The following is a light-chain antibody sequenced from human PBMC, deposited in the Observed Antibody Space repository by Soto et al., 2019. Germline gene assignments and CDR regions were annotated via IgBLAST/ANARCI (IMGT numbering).Light chain of an antibody. CDR1: ETVNSN. J-gene: IGKJ4*01. V-gene: IGKV3-15*01. Sequence: EIVMTQSPATLSVSPGERATLSCMASETVNSNLAWYQQKPGQAPRLLIYTISTRATGIPARLSGGGSGTEFTLTISNLQPDDFATYYCQQYSSYPLTFGGGTKVDIK. CDR2: TIS. CDR3: QQYSSYPLT.